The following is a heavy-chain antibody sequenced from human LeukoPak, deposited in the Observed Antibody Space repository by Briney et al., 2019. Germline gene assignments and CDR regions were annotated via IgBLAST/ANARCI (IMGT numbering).Heavy chain of an antibody. CDR2: INPNSGGT. J-gene: IGHJ4*02. CDR1: GCTFNGYY. D-gene: IGHD6-19*01. V-gene: IGHV1-2*02. CDR3: ARESAVAGTGY. Sequence: ASVKVSCKASGCTFNGYYMHWVRQAPGQGLEWMGWINPNSGGTNYAQKFQGSVTMTRDTSISTAYMELSRLRSDDTAVYYCARESAVAGTGYWGQGTLVTVSS.